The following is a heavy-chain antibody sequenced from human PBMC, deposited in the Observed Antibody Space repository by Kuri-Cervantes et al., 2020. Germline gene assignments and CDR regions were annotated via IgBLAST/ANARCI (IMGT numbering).Heavy chain of an antibody. J-gene: IGHJ4*02. CDR2: ISSSSSTI. CDR3: AREGNYYGSGSYQRPFDY. D-gene: IGHD3-10*01. CDR1: GLTFSAYS. Sequence: GESLKISCAASGLTFSAYSMNWVRQAPGKGLEWVSYISSSSSTIYYADSVKGRFTISRDNAKNSLYLQMNSLRDEDTAVYYCAREGNYYGSGSYQRPFDYWGQGTLVTVSS. V-gene: IGHV3-48*02.